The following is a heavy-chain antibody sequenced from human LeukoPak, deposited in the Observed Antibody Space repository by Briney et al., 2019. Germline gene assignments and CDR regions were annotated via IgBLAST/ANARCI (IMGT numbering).Heavy chain of an antibody. V-gene: IGHV3-30*18. CDR2: ISHDGSNK. CDR1: GFTFSSYC. J-gene: IGHJ6*02. Sequence: TGGSLRLSCAASGFTFSSYCMNWVRQAPGKGLEWVAVISHDGSNKYYADSVKGRFTISRDNSKNTLYLPMNSLRAEDTAVYYCAKGPSCIDVWGQGTTVTVSS. CDR3: AKGPSCIDV.